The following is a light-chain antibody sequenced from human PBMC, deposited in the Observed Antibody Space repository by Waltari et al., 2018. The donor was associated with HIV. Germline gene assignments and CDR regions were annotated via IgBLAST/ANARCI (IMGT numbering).Light chain of an antibody. CDR1: SSDVGNYNL. CDR2: EVT. V-gene: IGLV2-23*02. Sequence: ALTQPASVPGSPGQSITISCTGASSDVGNYNLVSCYQQHPGKAPKLIIYEVTKRPSGISNRFSGSKSGNTASLTISGLQAEDEADYYCCSYAGSPYVLGSGTKVTVL. J-gene: IGLJ1*01. CDR3: CSYAGSPYV.